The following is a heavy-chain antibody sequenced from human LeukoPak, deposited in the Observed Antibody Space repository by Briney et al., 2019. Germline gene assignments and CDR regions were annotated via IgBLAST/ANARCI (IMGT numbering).Heavy chain of an antibody. CDR3: ARRGTYSRIFDY. J-gene: IGHJ4*02. D-gene: IGHD6-13*01. Sequence: SETLSLTCAVYGGSFSGYYWSWIRQPPGKGLEWIGEINHSGSTNFNPSLKSRVTISVDTSKNQFSLKLSSVTAADTAVYYCARRGTYSRIFDYWGQGTLVTVSS. CDR1: GGSFSGYY. V-gene: IGHV4-34*01. CDR2: INHSGST.